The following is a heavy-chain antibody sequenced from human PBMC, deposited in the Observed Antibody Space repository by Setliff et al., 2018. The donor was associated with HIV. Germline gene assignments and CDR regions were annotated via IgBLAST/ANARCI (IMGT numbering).Heavy chain of an antibody. J-gene: IGHJ6*03. V-gene: IGHV1-18*01. CDR1: GYTFTSYG. CDR3: ARAGHRPRNYYYYYMDV. CDR2: ISAYNGNT. Sequence: ASVKVSCKASGYTFTSYGISWVRQAPGQGLEWMGWISAYNGNTNYAQKLQGRVTMTTDTSTSTAYMELRSLRSDDPAVYYCARAGHRPRNYYYYYMDVWGKGTTVTVSS.